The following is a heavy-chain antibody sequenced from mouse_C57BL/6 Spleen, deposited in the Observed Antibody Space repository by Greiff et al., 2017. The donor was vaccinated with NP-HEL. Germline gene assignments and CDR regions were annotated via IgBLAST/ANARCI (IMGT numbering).Heavy chain of an antibody. J-gene: IGHJ1*03. CDR1: GYTFTDYN. CDR3: ARENGNYEYFDV. V-gene: IGHV1-18*01. CDR2: INPNNGGT. Sequence: VQLQQSGPELVKPGASVTIPCKASGYTFTDYNMDWVKQSHGKSLEWIGDINPNNGGTIYNQKFKGKATLTVDKSSSTAYMELRSLTSEDTAVYYCARENGNYEYFDVWGTGTTVTGSS. D-gene: IGHD2-1*01.